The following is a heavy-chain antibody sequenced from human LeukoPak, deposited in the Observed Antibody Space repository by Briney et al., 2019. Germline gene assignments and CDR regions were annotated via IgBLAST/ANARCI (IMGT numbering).Heavy chain of an antibody. CDR2: MNPNSGNT. Sequence: GASVKVSCKASGYTFTSYDINWVRQATGQGLEWMGWMNPNSGNTGYAQKFQGRVTITRNTSISTAYMELSSPRSEDTAVYYCARGSRWFGELLRWGQGTLVTVSS. J-gene: IGHJ4*02. CDR3: ARGSRWFGELLR. D-gene: IGHD3-10*01. CDR1: GYTFTSYD. V-gene: IGHV1-8*03.